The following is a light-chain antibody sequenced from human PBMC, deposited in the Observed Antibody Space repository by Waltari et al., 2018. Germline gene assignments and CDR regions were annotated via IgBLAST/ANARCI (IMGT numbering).Light chain of an antibody. CDR1: HSVGGS. Sequence: CSARHSVGGSLVWYQQKPGRAPRLLIYGASTRATGIPDRFTGSGSGTDFSLTISRLEPEDFAVYYCQMYVRLPVTFGQGTKVEI. CDR2: GAS. J-gene: IGKJ1*01. CDR3: QMYVRLPVT. V-gene: IGKV3-20*01.